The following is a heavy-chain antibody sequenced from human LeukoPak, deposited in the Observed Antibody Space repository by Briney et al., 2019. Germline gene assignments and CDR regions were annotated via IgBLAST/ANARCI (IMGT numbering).Heavy chain of an antibody. CDR2: INHSGST. CDR1: GGSFSGYY. V-gene: IGHV4-34*01. Sequence: SETLSLTCAVYGGSFSGYYWSWIRQPPGKGLEWIGEINHSGSTNYNPSLKSRVTISVDTSKNQFSLKLSSVTAADTAVYYCARECSRGDYWGQGTLVTVSS. CDR3: ARECSRGDY. J-gene: IGHJ4*02. D-gene: IGHD6-13*01.